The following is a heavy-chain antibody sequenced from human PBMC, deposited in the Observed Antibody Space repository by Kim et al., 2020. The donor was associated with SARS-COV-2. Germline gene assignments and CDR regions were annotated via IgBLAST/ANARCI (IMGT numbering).Heavy chain of an antibody. CDR3: ARDARYSWNDANEDYFDY. J-gene: IGHJ4*02. CDR2: ISSSSSTI. CDR1: GFTFSSYS. D-gene: IGHD1-20*01. Sequence: GGSLRLSCAASGFTFSSYSMNWVRQAPGKGLEWVSYISSSSSTIYYADSVKGRFTISRDNAKNSLYLQMNSLRDEDTAVYYCARDARYSWNDANEDYFDYWGQGTLVTVSS. V-gene: IGHV3-48*02.